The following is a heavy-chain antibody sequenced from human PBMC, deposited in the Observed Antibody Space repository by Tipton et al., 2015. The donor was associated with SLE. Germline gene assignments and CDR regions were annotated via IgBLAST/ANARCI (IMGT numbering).Heavy chain of an antibody. D-gene: IGHD3-10*01. CDR1: GFTFSDYE. Sequence: GSLRLSCGASGFTFSDYEINWVRQAPGKGLEWVSSISSSSRYIYHAESLKGRFTISRDNAKNSLYLQMNSLRVEDTAVYFCAGDDYASGITWGQGTLVTVSS. J-gene: IGHJ5*02. V-gene: IGHV3-21*03. CDR3: AGDDYASGIT. CDR2: ISSSSRYI.